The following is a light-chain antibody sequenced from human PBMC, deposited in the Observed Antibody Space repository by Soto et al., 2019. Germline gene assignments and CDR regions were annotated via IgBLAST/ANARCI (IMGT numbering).Light chain of an antibody. Sequence: QAVVTQPPSVSGAPGQRVTISCTGSSSNIGAGYEVHWYQQLPGTAPKLLIYGDDNRPSGVPDRFSGSKSGTSASLAITGLQAEDEADYYCQSYDSSLSGWVFGGGTKVTVL. CDR1: SSNIGAGYE. V-gene: IGLV1-40*01. J-gene: IGLJ3*02. CDR3: QSYDSSLSGWV. CDR2: GDD.